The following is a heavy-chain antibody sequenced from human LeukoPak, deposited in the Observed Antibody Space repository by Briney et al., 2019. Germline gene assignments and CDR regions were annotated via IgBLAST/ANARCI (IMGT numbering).Heavy chain of an antibody. D-gene: IGHD6-13*01. J-gene: IGHJ4*02. CDR1: GFTFSSYA. CDR2: ISGSGGST. Sequence: GGSLRLSCADSGFTFSSYAMSWVRQAPGKGLEWVSAISGSGGSTYYADSVKGLFTISRDNSKNTLYLQMNSLRAEDTAVYYCAKASDYSSSWYGYWGQGTLVTVSS. V-gene: IGHV3-23*01. CDR3: AKASDYSSSWYGY.